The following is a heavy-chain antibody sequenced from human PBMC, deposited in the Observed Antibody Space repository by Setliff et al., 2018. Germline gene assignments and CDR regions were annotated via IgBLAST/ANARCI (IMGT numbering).Heavy chain of an antibody. J-gene: IGHJ6*02. CDR3: AKEHVVISFVTNTHHHYGMDV. Sequence: LSLTCAVSGASLRSGSNYWGWFRQPAGKGLERVGRIYTDGTTNYNPSLKSRVSISADTSMNHFSLRMTSVSAADTAVYYCAKEHVVISFVTNTHHHYGMDVWGQGTTVTSP. D-gene: IGHD2-8*01. V-gene: IGHV4-61*02. CDR2: IYTDGTT. CDR1: GASLRSGSNY.